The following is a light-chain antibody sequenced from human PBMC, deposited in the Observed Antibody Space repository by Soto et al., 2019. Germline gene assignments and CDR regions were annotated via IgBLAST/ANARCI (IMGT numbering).Light chain of an antibody. Sequence: EIVMTQSPATLSLSPGRRSTLSCRASQSVSTYLAWYQQKPGQAPRILIYDASNRATGIPARFSGSVYGTDFNLTVTSLETEDFAVYYCQQRSNWPRTFGQGTKVDIK. V-gene: IGKV3-11*01. CDR3: QQRSNWPRT. CDR2: DAS. J-gene: IGKJ1*01. CDR1: QSVSTY.